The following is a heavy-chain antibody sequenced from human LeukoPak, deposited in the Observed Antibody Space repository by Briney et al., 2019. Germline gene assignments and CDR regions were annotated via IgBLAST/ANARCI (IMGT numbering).Heavy chain of an antibody. CDR3: AREVSEGFDF. CDR2: FGTRSTSI. J-gene: IGHJ4*02. V-gene: IGHV3-21*01. CDR1: GFTFSGYS. D-gene: IGHD3-22*01. Sequence: GGSLRLSCTASGFTFSGYSMNWIRQAPGKGLEWVSSFGTRSTSIYHAGSVKGRFAISRDNAKNSLYLQMNSLRAEDTALYYCAREVSEGFDFWGQGTLVTASS.